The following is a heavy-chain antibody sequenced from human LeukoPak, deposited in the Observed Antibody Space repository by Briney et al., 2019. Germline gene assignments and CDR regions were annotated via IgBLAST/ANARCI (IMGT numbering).Heavy chain of an antibody. Sequence: SETLSLTCSVSGGSISSTGHYWGWIRQSPEKGLDWIGSIYSNGNTYYNPSVKSRVTMLVDTSKNQFSLKLTSMTAAETAVYYCARSATVTTGYFDYWGQGALVTVSS. D-gene: IGHD4-17*01. J-gene: IGHJ4*02. CDR3: ARSATVTTGYFDY. V-gene: IGHV4-39*07. CDR1: GGSISSTGHY. CDR2: IYSNGNT.